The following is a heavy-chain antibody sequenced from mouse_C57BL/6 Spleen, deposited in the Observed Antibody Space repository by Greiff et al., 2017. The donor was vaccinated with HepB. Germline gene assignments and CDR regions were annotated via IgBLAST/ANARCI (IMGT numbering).Heavy chain of an antibody. J-gene: IGHJ4*01. CDR3: ASRLGPENAMDY. CDR2: ISSGSSTI. D-gene: IGHD4-1*01. V-gene: IGHV5-17*01. CDR1: GFTFSDYG. Sequence: EVKVVESGGGLVKPGGSLKLSCAASGFTFSDYGMHWVRQAPEKGLEWVAYISSGSSTIYYADTVKGRFTISRDNAKNTLFLQMTSLRSEDTAMYDCASRLGPENAMDYWGQGTSVTVSS.